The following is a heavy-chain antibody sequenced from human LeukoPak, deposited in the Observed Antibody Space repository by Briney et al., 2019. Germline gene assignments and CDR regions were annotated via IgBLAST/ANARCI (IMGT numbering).Heavy chain of an antibody. CDR2: ISWNSGSI. CDR3: AKGLYSGSYLDYFDY. Sequence: GGSLRLSCAASGFTFSSYDMHWVRQAPGKGLEWVSGISWNSGSIGYADSVKGRFTISRDNAKNSLYLQMNSLRAEDMALYYCAKGLYSGSYLDYFDYWGQGTLVTVSS. J-gene: IGHJ4*02. D-gene: IGHD1-26*01. V-gene: IGHV3-9*03. CDR1: GFTFSSYD.